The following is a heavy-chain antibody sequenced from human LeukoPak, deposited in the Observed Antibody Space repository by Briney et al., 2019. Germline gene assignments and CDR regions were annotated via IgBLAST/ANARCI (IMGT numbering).Heavy chain of an antibody. D-gene: IGHD3/OR15-3a*01. CDR3: ARDGLLRRHYYYYYMDV. CDR2: IYYSGST. V-gene: IGHV4-39*07. CDR1: GGSISSSSYC. Sequence: KASETLSLTCTVSGGSISSSSYCWGWIRQPPGKGLEWIGSIYYSGSTYYNPSLKSRVTISVDTSKNQFSLKLSSVTAADTAVYYCARDGLLRRHYYYYYMDVWGKGTTITVSS. J-gene: IGHJ6*03.